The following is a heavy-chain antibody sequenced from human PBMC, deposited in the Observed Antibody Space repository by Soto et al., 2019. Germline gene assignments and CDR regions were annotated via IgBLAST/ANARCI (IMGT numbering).Heavy chain of an antibody. Sequence: QVQLVESGGGVVQPGRSLRLSCAASGFTFSTYAMHWVRQAPGKGLDWVALISYDGSNKYYADSVMGRFTISRDNSKNTLYLQMNSLSSEDTAVYYCARPVEPFYYYGMDVWGQGTTVTVSS. CDR1: GFTFSTYA. CDR2: ISYDGSNK. V-gene: IGHV3-30-3*01. J-gene: IGHJ6*02. CDR3: ARPVEPFYYYGMDV. D-gene: IGHD3-3*01.